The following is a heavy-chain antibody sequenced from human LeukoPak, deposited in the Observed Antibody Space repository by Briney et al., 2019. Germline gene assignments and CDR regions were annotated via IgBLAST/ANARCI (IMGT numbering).Heavy chain of an antibody. CDR1: GXSISSRSYY. Sequence: SETLSLTCTVSGXSISSRSYYWGWIRQPPGKGLEWIGSMYYSGNTYYNPSLKSRVTISVDTSKNQYSLKLSSVTAADTAVYYCARKVRPDYSRFDYWGRGTLVTVSS. J-gene: IGHJ4*02. V-gene: IGHV4-39*01. D-gene: IGHD4/OR15-4a*01. CDR2: MYYSGNT. CDR3: ARKVRPDYSRFDY.